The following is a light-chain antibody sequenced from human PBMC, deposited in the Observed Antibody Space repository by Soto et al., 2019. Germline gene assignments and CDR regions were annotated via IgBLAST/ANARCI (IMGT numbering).Light chain of an antibody. V-gene: IGKV1-39*01. CDR3: QHCYSTPRT. Sequence: DTRMTQSPSSLSASVGDRVTITCRASESISTYLNWYQQKPGKAPKLLIYAASSLQSGVPSRFGGSGSGTDFTLTINSLQPEDFATYYCQHCYSTPRTFGPGTKIEIK. CDR2: AAS. CDR1: ESISTY. J-gene: IGKJ2*01.